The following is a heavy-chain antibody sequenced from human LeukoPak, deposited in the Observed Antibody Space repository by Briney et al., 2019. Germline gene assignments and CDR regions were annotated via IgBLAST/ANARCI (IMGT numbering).Heavy chain of an antibody. V-gene: IGHV3-23*01. J-gene: IGHJ4*02. Sequence: GGSLRLSCAASGFTFSSYAMSWVRQAPGKGLEWVSAISGSGGSTYYADSVKGRFTISRDNSKNTLYLQMNSLRAEDTAVYYCAKDRASFSSSSIFDYWGQGTLVTVSS. D-gene: IGHD6-6*01. CDR3: AKDRASFSSSSIFDY. CDR2: ISGSGGST. CDR1: GFTFSSYA.